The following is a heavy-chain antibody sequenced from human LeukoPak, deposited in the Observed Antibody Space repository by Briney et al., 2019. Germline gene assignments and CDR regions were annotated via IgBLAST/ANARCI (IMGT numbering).Heavy chain of an antibody. Sequence: TGGSLRLSCAASGFTFSSYAMSWVRQAPGKGLEWVSAISGSGGSTYYADSVKGRFTISGDNSKNTLYLQMNSLRAEDTAVYYCAKEAYSGYGLDWFDPWGQGTLVTVSS. J-gene: IGHJ5*02. CDR2: ISGSGGST. CDR1: GFTFSSYA. V-gene: IGHV3-23*01. CDR3: AKEAYSGYGLDWFDP. D-gene: IGHD5-12*01.